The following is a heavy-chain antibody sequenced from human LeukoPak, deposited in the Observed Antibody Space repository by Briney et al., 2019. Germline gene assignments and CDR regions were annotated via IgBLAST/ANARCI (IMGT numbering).Heavy chain of an antibody. J-gene: IGHJ5*02. CDR1: GYTFTSYD. CDR3: ARGLWLGWFGELFSKADWFDP. Sequence: ASVKVSCKASGYTFTSYDINWVRQATGQGLEWMGWMNPNSGNTGYAQKFQGRVTMTRNTSISTAYMELSSLRSEDTAVYYCARGLWLGWFGELFSKADWFDPWGQGTLVTVSS. CDR2: MNPNSGNT. D-gene: IGHD3-10*01. V-gene: IGHV1-8*01.